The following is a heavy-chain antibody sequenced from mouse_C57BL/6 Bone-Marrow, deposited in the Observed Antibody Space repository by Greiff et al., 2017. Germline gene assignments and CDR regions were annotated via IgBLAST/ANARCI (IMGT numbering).Heavy chain of an antibody. CDR2: INPSSGYT. D-gene: IGHD2-3*01. CDR1: GYTFTSYT. V-gene: IGHV1-4*01. Sequence: VMLVESGAELARPGASVKMSCKASGYTFTSYTMHWVKQRPGQGLEWIGYINPSSGYTKYNQKFKDKATLTADKSSSTAYMQLSSLTSEDSAVYYCARWRWYYFDYGGQGTTLTVSS. CDR3: ARWRWYYFDY. J-gene: IGHJ2*01.